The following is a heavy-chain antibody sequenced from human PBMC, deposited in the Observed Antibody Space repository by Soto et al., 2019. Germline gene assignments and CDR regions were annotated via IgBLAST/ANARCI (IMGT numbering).Heavy chain of an antibody. Sequence: ASVKVSCKASGYTFTGYYMHWVRQAPGQGLEWMGWINPNSGGTNYAQKFQGRVTMTRDTSISTAYMELSRLRSDDTAVYYCARDKPARGFILLMVYGNWFDPWGQGTLVTSPQ. CDR2: INPNSGGT. CDR1: GYTFTGYY. D-gene: IGHD2-8*01. J-gene: IGHJ5*02. V-gene: IGHV1-2*02. CDR3: ARDKPARGFILLMVYGNWFDP.